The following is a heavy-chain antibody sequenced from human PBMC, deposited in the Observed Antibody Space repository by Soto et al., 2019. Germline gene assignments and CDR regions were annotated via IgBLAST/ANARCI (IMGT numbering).Heavy chain of an antibody. D-gene: IGHD4-17*01. CDR3: AKGRLRFPSLRRYALDI. Sequence: VQLVESGGGVVQPGRSLRLSCAASGFTFSTFGMHWVRQAPGKGPEWVAIISYDGSKTYYADSVKSRFTISRDNYKNTLPLQVNRLRPEVTAIYYCAKGRLRFPSLRRYALDIWGQGTMVTVSS. J-gene: IGHJ3*02. V-gene: IGHV3-30*18. CDR2: ISYDGSKT. CDR1: GFTFSTFG.